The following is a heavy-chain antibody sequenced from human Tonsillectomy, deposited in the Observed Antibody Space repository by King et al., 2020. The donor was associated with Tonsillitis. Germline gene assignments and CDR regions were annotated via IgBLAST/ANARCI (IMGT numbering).Heavy chain of an antibody. CDR2: IYASGST. J-gene: IGHJ4*02. D-gene: IGHD6-13*01. CDR3: ARGTYSSSWERFDY. CDR1: GGSIGSGSYY. V-gene: IGHV4-61*02. Sequence: VQLQESGPGLVKPSQTLSLTCTVSGGSIGSGSYYWSWIRPPAGKGLEWIGRIYASGSTNYNPSLKSRFTMSLDTSKNQFSLNLSSVTAADTAVYYCARGTYSSSWERFDYWGQGTLVTVSS.